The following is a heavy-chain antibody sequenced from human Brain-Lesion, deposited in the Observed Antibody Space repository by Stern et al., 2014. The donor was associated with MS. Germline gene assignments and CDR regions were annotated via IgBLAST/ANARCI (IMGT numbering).Heavy chain of an antibody. J-gene: IGHJ4*02. CDR2: IYYRGST. CDR1: GGSISSSSYY. D-gene: IGHD3-10*01. V-gene: IGHV4-39*01. Sequence: VQLVESGPGLVKPSETLSLTCTVSGGSISSSSYYWGWIRQPPGKGLEWIGSIYYRGSTYYNPSLKSRVTTSMDTSKNQFSMRLSSVTAADTAVYFCAKLWLGELPESPFDYWGQGTLVTVSS. CDR3: AKLWLGELPESPFDY.